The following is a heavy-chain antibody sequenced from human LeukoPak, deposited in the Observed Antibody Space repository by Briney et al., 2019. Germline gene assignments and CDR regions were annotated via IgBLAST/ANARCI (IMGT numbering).Heavy chain of an antibody. CDR2: IYHSGST. CDR3: AAPIFGVAPDV. J-gene: IGHJ6*04. Sequence: SETLSLTCAVSGYSISSGYYWGWIRPPPGKGLEWIGSIYHSGSTYYHPSLKSRVTISVDTSKNHFSLQLSSVTAAATALYYFAAPIFGVAPDVWGKGTTVTVSS. CDR1: GYSISSGYY. V-gene: IGHV4-38-2*01. D-gene: IGHD3-3*01.